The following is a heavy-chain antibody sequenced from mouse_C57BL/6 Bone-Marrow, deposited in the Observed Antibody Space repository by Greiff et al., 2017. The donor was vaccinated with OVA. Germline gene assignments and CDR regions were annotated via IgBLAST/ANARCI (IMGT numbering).Heavy chain of an antibody. CDR1: GFTFSSYA. CDR2: ISDGGSYT. D-gene: IGHD2-4*01. J-gene: IGHJ3*01. Sequence: DVMLVESGGGLVKPGGSLKLSCAASGFTFSSYAMSWVRQTPEKRLEWVATISDGGSYTYYPDNVKGRFTISRDNAKNNLYLQMSHLKSEDTAMYYCAREGYYDYDVWFAYWGQGTLVTVSA. CDR3: AREGYYDYDVWFAY. V-gene: IGHV5-4*01.